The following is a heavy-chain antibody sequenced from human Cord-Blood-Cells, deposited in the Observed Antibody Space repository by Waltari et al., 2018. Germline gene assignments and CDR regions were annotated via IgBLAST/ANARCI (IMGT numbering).Heavy chain of an antibody. CDR1: GDPFTGYV. CDR2: MNPNSGNT. J-gene: IGHJ4*02. CDR3: ARGAEMD. Sequence: AQLVQSGAVVTKPGASVKGSCKPSGDPFTGYVINWVRQATGQGLEWMGWMNPNSGNTGYAQKFQGRVTMTRNTSISTAYMELSSLRSEDTAVYYCARGAEMDWGQGTLVTVSS. V-gene: IGHV1-8*01. D-gene: IGHD6-25*01.